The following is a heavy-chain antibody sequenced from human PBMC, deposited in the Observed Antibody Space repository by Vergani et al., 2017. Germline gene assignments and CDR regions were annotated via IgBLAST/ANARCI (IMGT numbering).Heavy chain of an antibody. CDR2: IIPIFGTA. CDR1: GGTFSSYA. J-gene: IGHJ4*02. V-gene: IGHV1-69*12. D-gene: IGHD5-18*01. Sequence: QVQLVQSGTEMKKPGSSVKVSCKASGGTFSSYAISWVRQAPGQGLEWMGGIIPIFGTANYAQKFQGRVTITADESTSTAYMELSSLRSEDTAVYYCASYETAMVTFDYWGQGTLVTVSS. CDR3: ASYETAMVTFDY.